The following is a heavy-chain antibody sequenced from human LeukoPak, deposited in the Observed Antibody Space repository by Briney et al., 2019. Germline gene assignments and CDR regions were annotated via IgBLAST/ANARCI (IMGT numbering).Heavy chain of an antibody. Sequence: SETLSLTCAVYGGSFSGYYWSWIRQPPGKGLEWIGEINHSGSTNYNPSLKGRVTISVDTSKNQFSLKLSSVTAADTAVYYCAREAGARGYYYDSSGFDVWGQGTTVTVSS. V-gene: IGHV4-34*01. CDR3: AREAGARGYYYDSSGFDV. D-gene: IGHD3-22*01. CDR2: INHSGST. CDR1: GGSFSGYY. J-gene: IGHJ6*02.